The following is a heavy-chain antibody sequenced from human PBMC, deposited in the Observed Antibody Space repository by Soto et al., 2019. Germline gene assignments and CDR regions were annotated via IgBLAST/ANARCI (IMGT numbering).Heavy chain of an antibody. Sequence: EVQLLESGGGLVQPGGSLRLSCAASGFTFSSYAMSWVRLAPGKGLEWVSAISGSGGSTYYADSVKGRFTISRDNSKNTLYLQMNSLRAEDTAVYYCAKDARQWLVRGFGAFDIWGQGTMVTVSS. J-gene: IGHJ3*02. CDR1: GFTFSSYA. CDR2: ISGSGGST. D-gene: IGHD6-19*01. CDR3: AKDARQWLVRGFGAFDI. V-gene: IGHV3-23*01.